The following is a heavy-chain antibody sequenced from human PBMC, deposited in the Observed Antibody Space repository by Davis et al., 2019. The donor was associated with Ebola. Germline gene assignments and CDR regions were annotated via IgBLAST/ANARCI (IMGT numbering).Heavy chain of an antibody. J-gene: IGHJ6*02. CDR3: AREDWNYQLYYYGMDV. CDR1: GFTVSSNY. CDR2: IYSGGST. D-gene: IGHD1-7*01. Sequence: PGGSLRLSCAASGFTVSSNYMSWVRQAPGKGLEWVSVIYSGGSTYYADSVKGRFTISRDNSKNTLYLQMNSLRAEDTAVYYCAREDWNYQLYYYGMDVWGQGTTVTVSS. V-gene: IGHV3-66*01.